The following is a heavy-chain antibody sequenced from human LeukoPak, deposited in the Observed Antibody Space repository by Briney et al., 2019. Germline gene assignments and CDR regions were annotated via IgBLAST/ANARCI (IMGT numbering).Heavy chain of an antibody. D-gene: IGHD6-13*01. CDR3: ASATGQQLTFFDY. Sequence: GASVKVSCKASGYTFTSYAMHWVRQAPGQKLEWMGWINAGNGNTKYSQKFQGRVTITRDTSASTAYMELSSLRSEDTAVYYCASATGQQLTFFDYWGQGTLVTVSS. J-gene: IGHJ4*02. CDR1: GYTFTSYA. CDR2: INAGNGNT. V-gene: IGHV1-3*01.